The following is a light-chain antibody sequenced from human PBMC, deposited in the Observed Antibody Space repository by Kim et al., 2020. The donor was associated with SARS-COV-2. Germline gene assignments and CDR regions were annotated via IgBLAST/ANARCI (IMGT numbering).Light chain of an antibody. V-gene: IGLV2-14*03. J-gene: IGLJ3*02. Sequence: GQSITISCTGSSSDVGGYNYVSWYQQHPGKAPKLMIYDVSNRPSGVSNRFSGSKSGNTASLTISGLQAEDEADFYCSSYASGSTLVFGGGTQLTVL. CDR2: DVS. CDR1: SSDVGGYNY. CDR3: SSYASGSTLV.